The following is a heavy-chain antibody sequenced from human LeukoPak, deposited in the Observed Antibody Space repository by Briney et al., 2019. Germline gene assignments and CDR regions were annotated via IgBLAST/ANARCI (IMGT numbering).Heavy chain of an antibody. D-gene: IGHD3-10*01. CDR1: GFTFSSYA. V-gene: IGHV3-23*01. CDR2: ISGGGGST. Sequence: GGSLRLSCAASGFTFSSYAMSWVRQAPGKGLEWVSAISGGGGSTYYADSVKGRFTISRDNSKNTLYLQMNSLRAEDTAVYYCAKGRSMVQVLDYWGQGTLVTVSS. J-gene: IGHJ4*02. CDR3: AKGRSMVQVLDY.